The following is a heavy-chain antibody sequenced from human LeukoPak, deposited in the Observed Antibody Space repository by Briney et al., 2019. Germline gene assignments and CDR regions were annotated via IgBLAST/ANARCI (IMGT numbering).Heavy chain of an antibody. CDR1: GDSITSNTYY. CDR3: AAETTAGNA. D-gene: IGHD6-13*01. J-gene: IGHJ5*02. Sequence: SETLSLTCTVSGDSITSNTYYWGWIRQPPGKGLEWIGSIYYSGSTYYNPSLKSRVTISVDTSKSQFSLKLSSVTAADTAVYYCAAETTAGNAWGQGTLVAVSS. CDR2: IYYSGST. V-gene: IGHV4-39*07.